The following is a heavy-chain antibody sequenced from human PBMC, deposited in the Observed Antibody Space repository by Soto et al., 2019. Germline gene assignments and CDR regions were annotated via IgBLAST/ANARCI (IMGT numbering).Heavy chain of an antibody. CDR3: ARGGYYDSSGYRKFDY. D-gene: IGHD3-22*01. V-gene: IGHV4-34*01. Sequence: SETLSLTCAVYGGSFSGYYWSWIRQPPGKGLEWIGGINHSGSTNYNPSLKSRVTISVDTSKNQFSLKLSSVTAADTAVYYCARGGYYDSSGYRKFDYWGQGTLVTVSS. CDR2: INHSGST. J-gene: IGHJ4*02. CDR1: GGSFSGYY.